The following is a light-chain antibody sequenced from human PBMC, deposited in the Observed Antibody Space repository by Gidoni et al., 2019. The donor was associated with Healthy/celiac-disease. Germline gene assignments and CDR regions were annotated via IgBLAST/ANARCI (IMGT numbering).Light chain of an antibody. CDR3: QQSYSTPLT. CDR1: QSISSY. J-gene: IGKJ4*01. CDR2: AAS. Sequence: DIQMTQSPSSLSPSVGDRVTITCRASQSISSYLHWYQQKPGKAPKLLIYAASSLQSGVPSRFSGSGSGTDFTLTISSLQPEDFATYYCQQSYSTPLTFXGXTKVEIK. V-gene: IGKV1-39*01.